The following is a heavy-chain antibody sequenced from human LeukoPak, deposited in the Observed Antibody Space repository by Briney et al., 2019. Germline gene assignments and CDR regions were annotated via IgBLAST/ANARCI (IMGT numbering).Heavy chain of an antibody. V-gene: IGHV3-23*01. J-gene: IGHJ6*03. CDR1: GFTFSSYA. Sequence: GGSLRLSCAASGFTFSSYAMSWVRQAPGKGLEWVSAISGSGGSTYYADSVKGRFTISRDNSKNTLYLQMNSLRAEDTAVYYCANGGYSGEYYYYYMDVWGKGTTVTISS. CDR3: ANGGYSGEYYYYYMDV. D-gene: IGHD3-10*01. CDR2: ISGSGGST.